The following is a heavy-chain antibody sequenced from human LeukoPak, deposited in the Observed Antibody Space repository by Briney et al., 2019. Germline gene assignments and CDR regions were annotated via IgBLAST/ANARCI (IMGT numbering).Heavy chain of an antibody. CDR1: GDSFTDYY. J-gene: IGHJ4*02. CDR2: INPKSGGT. D-gene: IGHD6-19*01. CDR3: ARDRTRTGYSSGWYHDY. V-gene: IGHV1-2*02. Sequence: ASVKVSCKASGDSFTDYYMHWVRQAPGQGLEWMGWINPKSGGTNYAQKFQGRVTMTRDTSISTAYMELSRLRSDDTAVYYCARDRTRTGYSSGWYHDYWGQGTLVTVSS.